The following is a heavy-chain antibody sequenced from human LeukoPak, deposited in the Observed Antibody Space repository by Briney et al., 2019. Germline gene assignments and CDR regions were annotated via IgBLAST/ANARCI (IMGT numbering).Heavy chain of an antibody. J-gene: IGHJ4*02. CDR2: INHSGST. V-gene: IGHV4-39*07. CDR1: GGSISSSNYY. CDR3: AVTVPFDY. D-gene: IGHD4-17*01. Sequence: SETLSLTCTVSGGSISSSNYYWGWIRQPPGKGLGWIGSINHSGSTNYNPSLKSRVTISVDTSKNQFSLKLSPVTAADTAVYYCAVTVPFDYWGQGTLVTVSS.